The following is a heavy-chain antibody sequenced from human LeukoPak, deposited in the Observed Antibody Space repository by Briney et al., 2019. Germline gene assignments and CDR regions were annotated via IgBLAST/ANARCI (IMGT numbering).Heavy chain of an antibody. CDR1: GFTFSSYG. CDR3: AKDPNYDSSGSLHY. D-gene: IGHD3-22*01. J-gene: IGHJ4*02. CDR2: IRYDGSNK. V-gene: IGHV3-30*02. Sequence: GGSLRLSCAASGFTFSSYGMHWVRQAPGKGLEWVAFIRYDGSNKYYADSVKGRITISRDNSKNTLYLQMNSLRAEDTAVYYCAKDPNYDSSGSLHYWGQGTLVTVSS.